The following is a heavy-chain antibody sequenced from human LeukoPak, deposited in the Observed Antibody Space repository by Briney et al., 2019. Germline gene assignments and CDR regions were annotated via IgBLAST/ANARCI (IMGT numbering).Heavy chain of an antibody. Sequence: SETLSLTCTVSGGSISSSSYYWGWIRQPPGKGLEWIGSIYYSGSTYYNPSLKSRVTISVDTSKNQFSLKLSSVTAADTAVYYCARQASPVAAPRYYYGMDVWGQGTTVTVSS. CDR1: GGSISSSSYY. CDR3: ARQASPVAAPRYYYGMDV. V-gene: IGHV4-39*01. D-gene: IGHD6-19*01. CDR2: IYYSGST. J-gene: IGHJ6*02.